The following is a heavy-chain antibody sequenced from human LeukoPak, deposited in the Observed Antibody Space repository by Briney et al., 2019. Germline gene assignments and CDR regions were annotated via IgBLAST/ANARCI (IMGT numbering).Heavy chain of an antibody. CDR3: AREISGERTYYFDY. V-gene: IGHV3-11*01. CDR1: GFTFSDYY. Sequence: KPGGSLRLSCAASGFTFSDYYMSWIRQAPGKGLEWVSYISSSGSTIYYADSVKGRFAISRDNAKNSLYLQMDSLRAEDTAVYYCAREISGERTYYFDYWGQGTLVTVSS. D-gene: IGHD1-26*01. J-gene: IGHJ4*02. CDR2: ISSSGSTI.